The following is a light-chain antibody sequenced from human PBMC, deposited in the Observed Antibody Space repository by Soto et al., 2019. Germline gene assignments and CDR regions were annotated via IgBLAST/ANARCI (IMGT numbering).Light chain of an antibody. Sequence: EIVMTQSPATLSVSPGDRATLSCRASQSVSNNLAWYQQKPGQAPWLLIFAASTRATGVPARFSGSGSGTDFTLTISSLQSEDFAVYYCHQYDDWPLTWTFAQGTKVDIK. CDR3: HQYDDWPLTWT. CDR1: QSVSNN. V-gene: IGKV3-15*01. J-gene: IGKJ1*01. CDR2: AAS.